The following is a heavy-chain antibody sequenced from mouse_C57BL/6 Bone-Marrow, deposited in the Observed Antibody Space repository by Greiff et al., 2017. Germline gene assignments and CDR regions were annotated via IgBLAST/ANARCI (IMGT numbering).Heavy chain of an antibody. D-gene: IGHD1-1*01. CDR3: TITTVPATGYFDV. CDR2: IYPGNSDT. J-gene: IGHJ1*03. Sequence: EVQLVESGTVLARPGASVKMSCKTSGYTFTSYWMHWVKQKPGQGLEWIGAIYPGNSDTSYNQKFKGKAKLTAVTSASTAYMELSSLTNEDSAVYYCTITTVPATGYFDVWGTGTTVTVSS. V-gene: IGHV1-5*01. CDR1: GYTFTSYW.